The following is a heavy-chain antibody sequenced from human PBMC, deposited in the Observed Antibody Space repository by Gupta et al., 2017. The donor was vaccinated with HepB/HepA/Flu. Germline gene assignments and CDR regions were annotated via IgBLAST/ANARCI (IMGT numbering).Heavy chain of an antibody. Sequence: QVQLVQSGAEVKKPGASVTVSCKASGYAFTGYYMPWVRQAPGQGLEWMGWINPNSGGTNYAPKFQGRVTMTRDTSISTAYMELSWLRSDDTAVYYCARDLGYCSSTSCRDYWGQGTLVTVSS. CDR3: ARDLGYCSSTSCRDY. CDR2: INPNSGGT. CDR1: GYAFTGYY. D-gene: IGHD2-2*01. J-gene: IGHJ4*02. V-gene: IGHV1-2*02.